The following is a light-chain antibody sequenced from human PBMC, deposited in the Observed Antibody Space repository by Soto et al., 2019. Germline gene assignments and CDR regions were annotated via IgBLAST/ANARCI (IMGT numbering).Light chain of an antibody. J-gene: IGLJ1*01. CDR2: EVS. Sequence: QSALAQPASVSGSPGQSITISCTGTSSDVGGYNYVSWYQQHPGKAPKLMIYEVSNRPSGVSNRFSGSKSGNTAPLTISGLQAEDEADYYCSSYTSSSTLNYVFGTGTKVTVL. CDR3: SSYTSSSTLNYV. V-gene: IGLV2-14*01. CDR1: SSDVGGYNY.